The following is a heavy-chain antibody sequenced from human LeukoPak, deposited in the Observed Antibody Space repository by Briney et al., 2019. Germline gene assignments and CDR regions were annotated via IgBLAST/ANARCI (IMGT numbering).Heavy chain of an antibody. J-gene: IGHJ6*03. CDR2: IYYSGST. D-gene: IGHD5-18*01. CDR1: GGSISTYY. CDR3: ATYTGYNPRYYYYMDV. V-gene: IGHV4-59*01. Sequence: SETLSLTCTVSGGSISTYYWSWIRQPPGKGLEWIGYIYYSGSTNYNPSLKSRVTISVDTSNNQFSLELSSVTAADTAVYYCATYTGYNPRYYYYMDVWGKGTTVTVSS.